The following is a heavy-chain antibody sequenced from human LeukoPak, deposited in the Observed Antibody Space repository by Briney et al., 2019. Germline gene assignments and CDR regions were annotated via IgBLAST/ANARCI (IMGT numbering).Heavy chain of an antibody. D-gene: IGHD2-2*01. CDR3: ARVVGAAPFDY. CDR2: IYPSDSHT. J-gene: IGHJ4*02. Sequence: GESLKIFCQGSGYSFSSYWIAWVRQMPGKGLEWMGVIYPSDSHTTYSPSFQGQVTISADKSINTAYLQWNSLQASDTAIYYCARVVGAAPFDYWGQGTLVTVSS. V-gene: IGHV5-51*01. CDR1: GYSFSSYW.